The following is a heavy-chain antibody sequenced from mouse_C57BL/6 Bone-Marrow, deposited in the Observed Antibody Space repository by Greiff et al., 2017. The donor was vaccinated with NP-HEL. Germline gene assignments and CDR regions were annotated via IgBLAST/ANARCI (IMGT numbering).Heavy chain of an antibody. CDR2: INPSSGYT. J-gene: IGHJ4*01. V-gene: IGHV1-4*01. CDR3: ARLLSYAMDY. CDR1: GYTFTSYT. Sequence: QVHVKQSGAELARPGASVKMSCKASGYTFTSYTMHWVKQRPGQGLEWIGYINPSSGYTKYNQKFKDKATLTADKSSSTAYMQLSSLTSEDSAVYYCARLLSYAMDYWGQGTSVTVSS. D-gene: IGHD1-1*01.